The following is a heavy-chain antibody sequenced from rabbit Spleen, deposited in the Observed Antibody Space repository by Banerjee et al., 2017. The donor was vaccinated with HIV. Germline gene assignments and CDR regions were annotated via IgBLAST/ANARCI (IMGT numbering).Heavy chain of an antibody. D-gene: IGHD4-1*01. J-gene: IGHJ4*01. CDR2: INTATGKP. CDR3: ARDLAGAIGWNFYL. CDR1: GFSFSSYW. Sequence: LQESGGGLVQPEGSLTLTCTASGFSFSSYWMCWVRQAPGKGLEWIACINTATGKPVYATWAKGRFTISTTSSTTVTLQMTSLTAADTATYFCARDLAGAIGWNFYLWGPGTLVTVS. V-gene: IGHV1S45*01.